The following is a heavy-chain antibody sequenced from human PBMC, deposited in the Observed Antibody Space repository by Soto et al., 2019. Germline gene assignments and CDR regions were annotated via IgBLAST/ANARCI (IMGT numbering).Heavy chain of an antibody. CDR2: IYWDDDK. V-gene: IGHV2-5*02. Sequence: ESGPTLGNPTQTLTLTCTFSGFSFSTTGGGVGWVRQPPGKALEWLALIYWDDDKRYSPSLKSRLTITKDTSKNQVVLTMTNMDPVDTATYYCAHRQAQGIGLAGTFDSWGQGTLVTVSS. CDR3: AHRQAQGIGLAGTFDS. CDR1: GFSFSTTGGG. J-gene: IGHJ4*02. D-gene: IGHD6-19*01.